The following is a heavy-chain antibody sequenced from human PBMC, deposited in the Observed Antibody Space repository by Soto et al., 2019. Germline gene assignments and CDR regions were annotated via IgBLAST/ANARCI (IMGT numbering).Heavy chain of an antibody. Sequence: PGGSLRLSCAASGFTFSDYYMSWIRQAPGKGLEWVSYISSSSYTNYADSVKGRFTISRDNAKNSLYLQMNSLRAEDTAVYYCAREGYCSGGSCYSRAWYYYGMDVWGQGTTVTVSS. CDR2: ISSSSYT. CDR3: AREGYCSGGSCYSRAWYYYGMDV. CDR1: GFTFSDYY. J-gene: IGHJ6*02. D-gene: IGHD2-15*01. V-gene: IGHV3-11*06.